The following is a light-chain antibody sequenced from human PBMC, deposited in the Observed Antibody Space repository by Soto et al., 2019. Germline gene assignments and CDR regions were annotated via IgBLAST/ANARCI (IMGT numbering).Light chain of an antibody. V-gene: IGKV3-20*01. CDR2: GAS. Sequence: EIVLTQSPGTLSLSPGERATLSCRASQSVSSSYLAWYQQKPGQAPRLLIYGASSRATGIPDRFSGSGSGTDFTLTISRLEPEDFAGYYVQQYGSSPSTFGPGTKVDIK. J-gene: IGKJ3*01. CDR1: QSVSSSY. CDR3: QQYGSSPST.